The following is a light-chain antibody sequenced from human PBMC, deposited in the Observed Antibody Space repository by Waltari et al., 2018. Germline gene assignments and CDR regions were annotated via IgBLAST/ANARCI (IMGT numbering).Light chain of an antibody. V-gene: IGKV2-29*02. J-gene: IGKJ1*01. CDR1: QSLLHSDGNTY. Sequence: DIVMTQTPLSLSVTPGQPASISCKSSQSLLHSDGNTYLHWYLQKPGQSPQLLIYEVSSRFSGMPDKFSGSGSGTDFTLTISSLQAEDVAVYYCHQYYTTPWAFGQGTKVEIK. CDR2: EVS. CDR3: HQYYTTPWA.